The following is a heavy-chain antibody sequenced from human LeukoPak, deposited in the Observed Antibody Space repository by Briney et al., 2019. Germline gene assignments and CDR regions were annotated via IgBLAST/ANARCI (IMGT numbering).Heavy chain of an antibody. J-gene: IGHJ4*02. CDR1: GGSISSSSYY. CDR3: ARVVPGPFTGTYYDILTGLAHFDY. V-gene: IGHV4-39*07. Sequence: SETLSLTCTVSGGSISSSSYYWGWIRQPPGKGLEWIGSIYYSGSTYYNPSLKSRATISVDTSKNQFSLKLSSVTAADTAVYYCARVVPGPFTGTYYDILTGLAHFDYWGQGTLVTVSS. CDR2: IYYSGST. D-gene: IGHD3-9*01.